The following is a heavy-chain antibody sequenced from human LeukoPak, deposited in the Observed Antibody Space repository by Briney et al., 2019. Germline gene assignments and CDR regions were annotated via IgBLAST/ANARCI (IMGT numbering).Heavy chain of an antibody. CDR2: ISGSGDST. V-gene: IGHV3-23*01. Sequence: GGSRRLSCAASGFTFSTFAMNWVRQAPGKGLEWVSAISGSGDSTYYADSVKGRFTVSRDNSKNTLYLQMNSLRAEDTAVYYCAKGGGWLYYFDYWGQGTLVTVSS. CDR1: GFTFSTFA. D-gene: IGHD2-15*01. CDR3: AKGGGWLYYFDY. J-gene: IGHJ4*02.